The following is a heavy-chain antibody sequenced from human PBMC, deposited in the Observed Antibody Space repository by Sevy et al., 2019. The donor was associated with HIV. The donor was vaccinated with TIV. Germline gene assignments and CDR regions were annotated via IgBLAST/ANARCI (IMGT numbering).Heavy chain of an antibody. V-gene: IGHV3-21*01. D-gene: IGHD3-3*01. CDR2: ISSSSSYI. Sequence: GGSLRLSCAASGFTFSSYSMNWVRQAPGKGLEWVSSISSSSSYIYYADSVKGRFTIPRDNAKNSLYLQMNSLRAEDTAVYYCARGIYYDFWSGYLRRDYMDVWGKGTTVTVSS. CDR1: GFTFSSYS. J-gene: IGHJ6*03. CDR3: ARGIYYDFWSGYLRRDYMDV.